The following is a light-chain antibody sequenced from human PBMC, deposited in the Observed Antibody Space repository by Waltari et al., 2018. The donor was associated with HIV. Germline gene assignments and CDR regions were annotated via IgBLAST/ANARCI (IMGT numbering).Light chain of an antibody. CDR2: AAS. V-gene: IGKV1-8*01. CDR1: QGISSY. Sequence: AIRMTQSPSSLSASTGDRVTITCRASQGISSYLAWYQQEPGKAPKFLIYAASTLESGVPSRFSGSGSVTDFTLTISRLQSEDFATYYCQQYYSYPLTFGGGTKVEIK. CDR3: QQYYSYPLT. J-gene: IGKJ4*01.